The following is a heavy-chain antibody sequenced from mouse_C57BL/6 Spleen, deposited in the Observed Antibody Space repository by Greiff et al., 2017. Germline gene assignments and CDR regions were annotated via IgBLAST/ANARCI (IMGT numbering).Heavy chain of an antibody. Sequence: EVQLQQSGPELVKPGASVKMSCKASGYTFTDYNMHWVKQSHGKSLEWIGYINPNNGGTSYNQKFKGKATLTVNKSSSTAYMELRSLTSEDSAVYYCARRVVATNYAMDYWGQGTSVTVSS. CDR1: GYTFTDYN. D-gene: IGHD1-1*01. CDR3: ARRVVATNYAMDY. CDR2: INPNNGGT. J-gene: IGHJ4*01. V-gene: IGHV1-22*01.